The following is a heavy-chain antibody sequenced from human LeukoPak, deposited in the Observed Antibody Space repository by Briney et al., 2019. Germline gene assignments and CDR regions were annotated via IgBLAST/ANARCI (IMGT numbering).Heavy chain of an antibody. D-gene: IGHD3-3*01. CDR3: ASSLYDLTADY. V-gene: IGHV4-34*01. CDR1: GGSFSGYY. Sequence: PSETLSLTCAVYGGSFSGYYWSWIRQPPGKGLEWIGEINHSGSTNYNPSLKSRVTISVDTSKNQFSLKLSSVTAADTAVYYCASSLYDLTADYWGQGTLVTVSS. J-gene: IGHJ4*02. CDR2: INHSGST.